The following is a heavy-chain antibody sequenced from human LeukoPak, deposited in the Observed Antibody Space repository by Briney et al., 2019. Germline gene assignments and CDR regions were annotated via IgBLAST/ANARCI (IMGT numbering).Heavy chain of an antibody. D-gene: IGHD4-17*01. V-gene: IGHV1-69*13. CDR3: ARDPRPDFDYGDSEYFQH. CDR2: IIPIFGTA. CDR1: GGTFSSYA. Sequence: SVKVSCKASGGTFSSYAISWVRQAPGQGLEWMGGIIPIFGTANYAQKFQGRVTITADESTSTAYMELSSPRSEDTAVYYCARDPRPDFDYGDSEYFQHWGQGTLVTVSS. J-gene: IGHJ1*01.